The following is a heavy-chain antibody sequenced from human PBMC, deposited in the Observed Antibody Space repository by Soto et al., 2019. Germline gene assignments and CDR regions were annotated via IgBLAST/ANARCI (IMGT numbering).Heavy chain of an antibody. CDR2: ISAHNGNT. J-gene: IGHJ4*02. CDR1: GYDFTTYG. D-gene: IGHD1-1*01. CDR3: ARGRYGDY. V-gene: IGHV1-18*01. Sequence: QDHLVQSGAEVKKSGASVKVSCKGSGYDFTTYGITWVRQSPGQGIEWMAWISAHNGNTDYAQKLQGRVTVTRDTSTSTAYMELRSLRSDDTAVYYCARGRYGDYWGQGALVTVSS.